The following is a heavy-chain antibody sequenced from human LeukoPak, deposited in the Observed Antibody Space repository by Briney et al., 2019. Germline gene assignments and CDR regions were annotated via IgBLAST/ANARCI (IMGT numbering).Heavy chain of an antibody. CDR1: GFTFINYA. Sequence: PGGSLRLSCAASGFTFINYAFNWVRQAPGKGLQWVSLIDKAGGATYYADSVKGRFTMSRDNSKSTLSLQMNSLRVEDTAVYYCARERVVTAMEVPYGMDVWGQGTTVTVSS. J-gene: IGHJ6*02. V-gene: IGHV3-23*03. D-gene: IGHD2-21*02. CDR2: IDKAGGAT. CDR3: ARERVVTAMEVPYGMDV.